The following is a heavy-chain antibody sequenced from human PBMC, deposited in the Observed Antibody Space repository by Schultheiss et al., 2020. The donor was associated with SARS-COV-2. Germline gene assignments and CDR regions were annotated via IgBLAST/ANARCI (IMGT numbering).Heavy chain of an antibody. CDR1: GFTFSSYD. Sequence: GGSLRLSCAASGFTFSSYDMHWVRQATGKGLEWVSAIGTAGDPYYADSVKGRFTISRDNSKNTLYLQMNSLRAEDTAVYYCAKMGSGSYYNSGILDYWGQGTLVTVSS. CDR3: AKMGSGSYYNSGILDY. D-gene: IGHD3-10*01. V-gene: IGHV3-13*05. CDR2: IGTAGDP. J-gene: IGHJ4*02.